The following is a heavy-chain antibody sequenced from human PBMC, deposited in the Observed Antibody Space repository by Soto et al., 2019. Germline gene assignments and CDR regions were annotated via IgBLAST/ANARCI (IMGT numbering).Heavy chain of an antibody. D-gene: IGHD3-22*01. V-gene: IGHV4-38-2*01. CDR3: ERVGPWVPYYYDSSPYTFENWFDP. CDR1: GYSISSGYY. CDR2: IYHGVST. Sequence: SETLSLTCAVSGYSISSGYYWGWLRQPPGKGLEWIGSIYHGVSTYYNPSLNSRVTLSIDVTNNHVSLILNSVTAADTAVYYCERVGPWVPYYYDSSPYTFENWFDPWGQGTLLTV. J-gene: IGHJ5*02.